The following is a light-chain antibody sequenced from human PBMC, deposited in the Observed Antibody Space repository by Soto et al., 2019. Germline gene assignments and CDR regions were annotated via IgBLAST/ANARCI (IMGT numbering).Light chain of an antibody. Sequence: DIQMTQSPSTLSESVGDRVTINCRASQIISSWLAWYQQKPGKAPKLLIYDASSLESGVPSRFSGSGSGTEFTLTISSLQPDDFATYYCQQYNSYSGTFGQGTKVEIK. J-gene: IGKJ1*01. CDR3: QQYNSYSGT. CDR1: QIISSW. CDR2: DAS. V-gene: IGKV1-5*01.